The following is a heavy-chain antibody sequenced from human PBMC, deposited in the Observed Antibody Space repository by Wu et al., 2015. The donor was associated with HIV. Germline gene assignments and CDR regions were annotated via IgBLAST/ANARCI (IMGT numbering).Heavy chain of an antibody. D-gene: IGHD3-9*01. V-gene: IGHV1-18*01. CDR2: MNPKNGYI. Sequence: QAQLVQSGPEAKRPGASVKVSCKASYILTSYPIGWVRQAPSQRLEWMDWMNPKNGYIKAAQRFEGRIALSTNNSAHTAYMELRSLTSDDTAIYFCARVQFDPDYYTYFDLWGQGTLVTVSS. CDR3: ARVQFDPDYYTYFDL. J-gene: IGHJ2*01. CDR1: YILTSYP.